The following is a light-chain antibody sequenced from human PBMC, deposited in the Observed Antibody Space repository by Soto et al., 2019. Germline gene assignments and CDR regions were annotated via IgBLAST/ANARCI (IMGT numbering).Light chain of an antibody. V-gene: IGLV2-11*01. CDR3: AAWDDSLNGYV. CDR2: DVT. Sequence: QSALTQPRSVSGSPGQSVTISCTGTSSDVGSYYFVSWYQQHPGKAPKIMIYDVTKRPSGVPDRFSGSKSGNTASLTISGLQAEDEADYYCAAWDDSLNGYVFGTGTKVTVL. J-gene: IGLJ1*01. CDR1: SSDVGSYYF.